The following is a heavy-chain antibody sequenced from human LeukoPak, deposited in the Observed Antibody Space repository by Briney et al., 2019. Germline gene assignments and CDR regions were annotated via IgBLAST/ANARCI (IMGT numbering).Heavy chain of an antibody. V-gene: IGHV6-1*01. CDR1: GDSVSSNSAP. Sequence: SQTLSLTCAISGDSVSSNSAPWNWIRQSPSRGLEWLGKTLYRSKWYNDYAVSVKSRITINPDTSKNQFSLQLNSVTPEDTAVYYCARSHYYGMDVRGQGTTVTVAS. CDR2: TLYRSKWYN. J-gene: IGHJ6*02. CDR3: ARSHYYGMDV.